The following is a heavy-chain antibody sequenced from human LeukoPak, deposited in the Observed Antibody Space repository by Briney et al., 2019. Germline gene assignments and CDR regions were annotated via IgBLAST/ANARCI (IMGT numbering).Heavy chain of an antibody. Sequence: SETLSLTCAVYVGSFSDYYWSWIRQPAGKGLEWIGRIYPSGTTHYNPSLKSRVTMSVDTTKNQFFLKLTSVTAADTAVYYCADDYGDWGQGTVVTVSS. CDR3: ADDYGD. CDR2: IYPSGTT. J-gene: IGHJ4*02. D-gene: IGHD4-17*01. CDR1: VGSFSDYY. V-gene: IGHV4-59*10.